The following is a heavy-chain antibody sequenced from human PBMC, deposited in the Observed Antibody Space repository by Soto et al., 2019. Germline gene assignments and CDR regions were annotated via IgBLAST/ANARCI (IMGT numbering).Heavy chain of an antibody. CDR2: IFYSGST. V-gene: IGHV4-39*01. CDR1: GVSINSNVHY. CDR3: ARHPFGGYAFDS. D-gene: IGHD3-16*01. J-gene: IGHJ4*02. Sequence: KPSETLSLTCTVSGVSINSNVHYWGWVRQSPGKGLEWIASIFYSGSTYHNPSLESRVSISVDTSENQFSLKVTSVTAADTGIYYCARHPFGGYAFDSWGQGTLVTVSS.